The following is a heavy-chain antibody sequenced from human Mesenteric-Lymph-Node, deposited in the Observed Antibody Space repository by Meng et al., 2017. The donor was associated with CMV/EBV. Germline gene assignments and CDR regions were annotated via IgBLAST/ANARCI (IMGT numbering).Heavy chain of an antibody. CDR2: INSDGRST. J-gene: IGHJ6*02. V-gene: IGHV3-74*01. CDR3: AKGGVKVFYFNGLDV. Sequence: GGSLRLSCAASGFTFYNYWMHWVRQAPGKGLVWVSRINSDGRSTTYADSVGGRFTISRDNAKNTLYLQMNSLTAEDTAVYYCAKGGVKVFYFNGLDVWGQGTTVTVSS. CDR1: GFTFYNYW. D-gene: IGHD3-10*01.